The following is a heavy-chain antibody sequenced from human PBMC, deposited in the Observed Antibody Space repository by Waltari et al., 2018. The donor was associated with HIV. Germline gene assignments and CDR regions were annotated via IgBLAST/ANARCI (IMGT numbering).Heavy chain of an antibody. CDR2: FEPKNGKP. Sequence: QVQLIQSTSEVKRPGASLTVACQVSGYPLSDLSMQWVRQGREHRLEWMGGFEPKNGKPFFSQRFWGRVSLAEDTLKDTAHLELNRLTSDDTAVYYCVALYDESPLYSGFWGQGTLVTVS. J-gene: IGHJ4*02. V-gene: IGHV1-24*01. CDR3: VALYDESPLYSGF. D-gene: IGHD3-16*01. CDR1: GYPLSDLS.